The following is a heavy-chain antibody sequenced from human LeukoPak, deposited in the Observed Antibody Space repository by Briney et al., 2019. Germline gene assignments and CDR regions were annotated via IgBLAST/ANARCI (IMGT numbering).Heavy chain of an antibody. D-gene: IGHD6-6*01. V-gene: IGHV1-69*13. CDR1: GGTFSSYA. J-gene: IGHJ5*02. CDR2: IIPIFGTA. CDR3: ARGQSSSSLIDP. Sequence: ASVKVSCKASGGTFSSYAISWVRQAPGQGLEWMGGIIPIFGTANYAQKFQGRVTITADESTSTAYMELSSLRSEDTAVYYCARGQSSSSLIDPWGQGTLVTVSS.